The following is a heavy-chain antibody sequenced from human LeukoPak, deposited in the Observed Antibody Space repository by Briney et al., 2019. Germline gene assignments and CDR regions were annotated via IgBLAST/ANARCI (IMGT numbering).Heavy chain of an antibody. V-gene: IGHV3-73*01. D-gene: IGHD3-10*01. CDR2: IRSKANSYAT. CDR3: TRLGLFGELNDY. Sequence: GGSLKLSCAASGFTFSGSAMHWVRQASGKGLEWVGRIRSKANSYATAYAASVKGRLTISRDDSKNTAYLQMNSLKTEDTAVYYCTRLGLFGELNDYWGQGTLVTVSS. J-gene: IGHJ4*02. CDR1: GFTFSGSA.